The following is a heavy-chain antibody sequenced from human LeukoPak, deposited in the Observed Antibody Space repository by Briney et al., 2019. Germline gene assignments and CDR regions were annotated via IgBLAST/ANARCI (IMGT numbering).Heavy chain of an antibody. V-gene: IGHV4-34*01. CDR3: ALHPSGDYFDC. Sequence: SETLSLTCAVYGGSFSRYYWSWIRQPPGKGLEWIGEINHSGSTNYNPSLKSRVTISVDTSKNQFSLKLSSVTAADTAVYYCALHPSGDYFDCWGQGTLVTVSS. CDR1: GGSFSRYY. CDR2: INHSGST. D-gene: IGHD3-10*01. J-gene: IGHJ4*02.